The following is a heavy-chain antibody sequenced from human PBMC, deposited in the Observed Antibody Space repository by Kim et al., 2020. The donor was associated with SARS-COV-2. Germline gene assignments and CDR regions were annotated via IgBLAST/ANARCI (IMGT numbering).Heavy chain of an antibody. CDR1: GFSFSDSA. D-gene: IGHD4-17*01. CDR3: TRVPWTTVAFWDAYD. Sequence: GGSLRLSCAASGFSFSDSAMHWVRQASGKGLEWVGRIRSKANSYATTDAASVKGRFTISRDDSKNAAYLQMNSLETEDTAEYYCTRVPWTTVAFWDAYD. CDR2: IRSKANSYAT. V-gene: IGHV3-73*01. J-gene: IGHJ3*02.